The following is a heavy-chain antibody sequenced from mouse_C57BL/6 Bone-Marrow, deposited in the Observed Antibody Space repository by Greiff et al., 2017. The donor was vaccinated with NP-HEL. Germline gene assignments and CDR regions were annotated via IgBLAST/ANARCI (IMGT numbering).Heavy chain of an antibody. Sequence: QVQLKESGAELVRPGASVKLSCKASGYTFTDYYINWVKQRPGQGLEWIARIYPGSGNTYYNEKFKGKATLTAEKSSSTAYMQLSSLTSEDSAVYFCARSYAMDYWGQGTSVTVSS. CDR2: IYPGSGNT. CDR1: GYTFTDYY. CDR3: ARSYAMDY. V-gene: IGHV1-76*01. J-gene: IGHJ4*01.